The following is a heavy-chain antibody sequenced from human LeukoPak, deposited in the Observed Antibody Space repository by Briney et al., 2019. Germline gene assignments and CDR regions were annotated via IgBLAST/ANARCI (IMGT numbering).Heavy chain of an antibody. CDR2: IRYDGSNE. D-gene: IGHD2-2*01. J-gene: IGHJ4*02. Sequence: SGGSLRLSCVASGFTFSYFGMHWVRQAPGKGLEWVAFIRYDGSNEYYAESVKGRFTISRDNPKNTLYLQMNSLRVGDTAAYYCAKIEGKYQLANIPDSWGQGTLVTVSS. CDR1: GFTFSYFG. CDR3: AKIEGKYQLANIPDS. V-gene: IGHV3-30*02.